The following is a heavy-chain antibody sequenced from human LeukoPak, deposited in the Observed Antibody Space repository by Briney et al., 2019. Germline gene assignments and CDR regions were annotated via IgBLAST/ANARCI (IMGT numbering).Heavy chain of an antibody. CDR3: AKDGHCPGALCPTQIAVAGYNDN. V-gene: IGHV3-23*01. Sequence: GGSLRLSCAASGFTFSIYTMNWVRQAPGKGLEWVSIINYNGDNKYYADSVQGRFTISRDNSKNTVYLQMNSLRAEDTAIYYCAKDGHCPGALCPTQIAVAGYNDNSGQGTLFTVSS. J-gene: IGHJ4*02. CDR2: INYNGDNK. CDR1: GFTFSIYT. D-gene: IGHD6-19*01.